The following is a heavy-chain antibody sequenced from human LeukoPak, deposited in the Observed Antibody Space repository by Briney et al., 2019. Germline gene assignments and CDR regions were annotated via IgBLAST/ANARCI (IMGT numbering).Heavy chain of an antibody. CDR3: ASGRYYYDSSRCFDY. CDR2: SNPNSGGT. V-gene: IGHV1-2*02. CDR1: GDTFTGCY. Sequence: GASVKVSCTASGDTFTGCYMHWGRQAPGQGLERMGWSNPNSGGTNYAQTFQGSVTMTRDTSISTPYMELSTLTSEDTAVYYCASGRYYYDSSRCFDYCGQGTLVTVSS. D-gene: IGHD3-22*01. J-gene: IGHJ4*02.